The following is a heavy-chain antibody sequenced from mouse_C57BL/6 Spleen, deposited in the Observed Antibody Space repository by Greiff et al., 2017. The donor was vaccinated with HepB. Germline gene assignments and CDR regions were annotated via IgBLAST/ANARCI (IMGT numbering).Heavy chain of an antibody. D-gene: IGHD2-2*01. V-gene: IGHV1-26*01. CDR2: INPNNGGT. J-gene: IGHJ3*01. Sequence: VQLQQSGPELVKPGASVKISCKASGYTFTDYYMNWVKQSHGKSLEWIGDINPNNGGTSYNQKFKGKATMTVYKSSSTAYMELRSLTSEASAVYYCATYGYTGWFAYWGQGTLVTVSA. CDR1: GYTFTDYY. CDR3: ATYGYTGWFAY.